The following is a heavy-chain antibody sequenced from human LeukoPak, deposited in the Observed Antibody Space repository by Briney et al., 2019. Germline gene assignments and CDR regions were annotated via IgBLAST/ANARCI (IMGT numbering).Heavy chain of an antibody. Sequence: PSETLSLTCAVYGGSFSGYYWSWIRQPPGKGLEWIGEINHSGSTNYNPSLKSRVTISVDTSKNQFSLKLSSVTAADTAVYYCARDFRGYCSGGSCYSVVYYYYYYMDVWGKGTTVTVSS. CDR3: ARDFRGYCSGGSCYSVVYYYYYYMDV. CDR2: INHSGST. V-gene: IGHV4-34*01. CDR1: GGSFSGYY. J-gene: IGHJ6*03. D-gene: IGHD2-15*01.